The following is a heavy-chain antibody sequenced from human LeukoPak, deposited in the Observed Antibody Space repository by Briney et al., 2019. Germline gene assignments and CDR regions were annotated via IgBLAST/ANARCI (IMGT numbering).Heavy chain of an antibody. J-gene: IGHJ3*01. D-gene: IGHD5-24*01. Sequence: GGSLRLCCAASGFTFSAYGMNWVRQAPGKGLEWVSYISSSNTIYYADSAKGRFTISRDNAKNSLYLQMNSLRAEDTAVYYCARDRDGYNESPQTHWGQGTMVTVSS. CDR1: GFTFSAYG. V-gene: IGHV3-48*01. CDR3: ARDRDGYNESPQTH. CDR2: ISSSNTI.